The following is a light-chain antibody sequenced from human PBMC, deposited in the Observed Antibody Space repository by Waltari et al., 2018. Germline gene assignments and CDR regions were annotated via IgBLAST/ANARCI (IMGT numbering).Light chain of an antibody. Sequence: EIVLTQSPGTASLSPGERVTLSCRASQSVGSSSLAWYQQKPGQAPRLVNYPASRRATGIPDRFSGSGSGTDFSLTISRLEPEDFAVYYCQQHGTLPATFGQGTKVEIK. CDR2: PAS. J-gene: IGKJ1*01. CDR3: QQHGTLPAT. V-gene: IGKV3-20*01. CDR1: QSVGSSS.